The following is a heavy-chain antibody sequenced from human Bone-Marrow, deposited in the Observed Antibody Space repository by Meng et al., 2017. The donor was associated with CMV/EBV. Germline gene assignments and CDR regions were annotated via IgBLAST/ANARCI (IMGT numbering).Heavy chain of an antibody. D-gene: IGHD3-3*01. Sequence: ASVKVSCKASGYTFTGYYMHWVRQAPGQGLEWMGWISAYNGNTNYAQKLQGRVTMTTDTSTSTAYMELRSLRSDDTAVYYCARSFWSGYFYYYYGMDVWGQGTTVTVSS. CDR3: ARSFWSGYFYYYYGMDV. CDR2: ISAYNGNT. V-gene: IGHV1-18*04. J-gene: IGHJ6*02. CDR1: GYTFTGYY.